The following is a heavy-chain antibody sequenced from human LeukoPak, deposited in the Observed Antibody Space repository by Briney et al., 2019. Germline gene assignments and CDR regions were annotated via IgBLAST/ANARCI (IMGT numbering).Heavy chain of an antibody. J-gene: IGHJ5*02. CDR1: GGSISSYY. V-gene: IGHV4-59*01. D-gene: IGHD2-2*01. Sequence: SETLSLTCTVSGGSISSYYWSWIRQPPGKGLEWIGYIYYSGSTSYNPSLKSRVTISVDTSKNQFSLKLSSVTAADTAVYYCARAGGDVVVPAAMGWFDPWGQGTLVTVSS. CDR2: IYYSGST. CDR3: ARAGGDVVVPAAMGWFDP.